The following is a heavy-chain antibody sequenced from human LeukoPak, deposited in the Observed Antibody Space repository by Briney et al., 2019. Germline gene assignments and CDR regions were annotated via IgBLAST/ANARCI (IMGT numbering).Heavy chain of an antibody. CDR1: GFTVSSNY. CDR2: IYSGGST. D-gene: IGHD6-13*01. J-gene: IGHJ4*02. Sequence: GGSLRLSCAASGFTVSSNYMSWVRQAPGKGLGWVSVIYSGGSTYYADSVKGRFTISRDNSKNTLYLQMNSLRAEDTAVYYCARAMAAAATHYWGQGTLVTVSS. V-gene: IGHV3-66*02. CDR3: ARAMAAAATHY.